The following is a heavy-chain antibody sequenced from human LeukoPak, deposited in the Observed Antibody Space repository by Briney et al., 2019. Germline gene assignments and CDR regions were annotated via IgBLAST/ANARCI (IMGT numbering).Heavy chain of an antibody. J-gene: IGHJ1*01. V-gene: IGHV3-21*04. CDR2: ISRESAYI. CDR3: AKVPYSSSWYEYFQH. D-gene: IGHD6-13*01. Sequence: GGSLRLSCAASGFTFTTYNMNWVRQAPGKGLEWVAYISRESAYIYYGASVKGRFTISRDNGKKSVDLQMNSLRAEDTAVYYCAKVPYSSSWYEYFQHWGQGTLATVSS. CDR1: GFTFTTYN.